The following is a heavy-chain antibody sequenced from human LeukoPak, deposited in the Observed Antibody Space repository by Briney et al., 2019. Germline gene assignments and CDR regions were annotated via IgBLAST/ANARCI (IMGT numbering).Heavy chain of an antibody. Sequence: PSQTLSLTCTVSGGSVSSSDYNWSWIRQPPGKGLEWIGYIYYSGSTYYNPSLRSRITMSVDTSENQFSLKLSSVTAADTAVYYCARVTTRMVGGYYYYYGMDVWGQGTTVTVSS. CDR2: IYYSGST. J-gene: IGHJ6*02. V-gene: IGHV4-30-4*01. CDR3: ARVTTRMVGGYYYYYGMDV. D-gene: IGHD3-10*01. CDR1: GGSVSSSDYN.